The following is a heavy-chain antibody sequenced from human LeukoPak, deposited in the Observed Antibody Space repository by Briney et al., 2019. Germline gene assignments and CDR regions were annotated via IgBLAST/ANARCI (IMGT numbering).Heavy chain of an antibody. CDR2: ISWNSNSI. Sequence: PGGSLRLSXAASGFTFDDAMHWVREAPGKGLEWVSSISWNSNSIDYADSVKRRFTISRDNAKNSLYLQLNSLRAEDMALYYCARGRYYHDTSGYYSLDYWGQGTLVTVSS. V-gene: IGHV3-9*03. CDR1: GFTFDDA. CDR3: ARGRYYHDTSGYYSLDY. D-gene: IGHD3-22*01. J-gene: IGHJ4*02.